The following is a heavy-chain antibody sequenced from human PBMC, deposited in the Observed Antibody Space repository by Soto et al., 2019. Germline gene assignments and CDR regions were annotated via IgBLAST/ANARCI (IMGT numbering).Heavy chain of an antibody. Sequence: SDTLSLTCTVSGGSISSYYWSWIRQPPGKGLEWIGYIYYSGSTNYNPSLKSRVTISVDTSKNQFSLKLSSVTAADTAVYYCARGGDFKNYEYYFDYWGQGTLVTVSS. V-gene: IGHV4-59*01. J-gene: IGHJ4*02. D-gene: IGHD1-7*01. CDR2: IYYSGST. CDR3: ARGGDFKNYEYYFDY. CDR1: GGSISSYY.